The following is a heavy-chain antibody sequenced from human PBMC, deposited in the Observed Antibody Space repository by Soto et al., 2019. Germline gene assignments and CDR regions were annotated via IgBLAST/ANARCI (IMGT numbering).Heavy chain of an antibody. Sequence: SEPLSLPYTVSGGSISSYYWSWIRQPPGKGLEWIGYIYYSGSTNYNPSLKSRVTISVDTSKNQFSLKLSSVTAADTAVYYCARVWGGAFDIWGQGAMVTVSS. V-gene: IGHV4-59*01. D-gene: IGHD3-10*01. CDR3: ARVWGGAFDI. CDR1: GGSISSYY. CDR2: IYYSGST. J-gene: IGHJ3*02.